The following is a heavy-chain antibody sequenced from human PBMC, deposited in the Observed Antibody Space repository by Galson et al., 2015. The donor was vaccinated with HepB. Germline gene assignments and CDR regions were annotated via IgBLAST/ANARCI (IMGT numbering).Heavy chain of an antibody. D-gene: IGHD3-22*01. CDR2: SSYDGANE. J-gene: IGHJ4*02. Sequence: SLRLSCAASGFTFRSYTMHWVRQAPGKGLEWVALSSYDGANEYYADSVKGRFTISRDNSNNTLYLQMNNLRADDTAVYYCARDRGLTIIVVISAFDQWGQGTLVTVSS. CDR3: ARDRGLTIIVVISAFDQ. CDR1: GFTFRSYT. V-gene: IGHV3-30-3*01.